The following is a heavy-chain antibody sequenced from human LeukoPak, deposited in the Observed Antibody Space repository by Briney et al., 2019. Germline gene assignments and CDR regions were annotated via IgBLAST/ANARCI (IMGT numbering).Heavy chain of an antibody. Sequence: GESLKISCKGSGYSFTSYRIGWVRQMPGKGLEWMGIIYPGDSDTRYSPSFQGQVTISADKPISTAYLQWSSLKASDTAMYYCARAYYYDSSGYLYYFDYWGQGTLVTVSS. CDR3: ARAYYYDSSGYLYYFDY. V-gene: IGHV5-51*04. CDR2: IYPGDSDT. J-gene: IGHJ4*02. D-gene: IGHD3-22*01. CDR1: GYSFTSYR.